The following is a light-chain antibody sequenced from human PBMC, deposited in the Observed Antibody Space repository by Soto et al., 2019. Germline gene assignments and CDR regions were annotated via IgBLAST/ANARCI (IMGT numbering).Light chain of an antibody. Sequence: QSALTQPAYVSGSPGQSITISCTGTSRDVGNYNYVSWYQQHPGKAPKLMIYEVSNRPSGVSNRFSGSKSGNTDCLTISGLQAEDEADYYCSSYTSSSTQVFGGGTKLTVL. J-gene: IGLJ2*01. CDR2: EVS. CDR1: SRDVGNYNY. CDR3: SSYTSSSTQV. V-gene: IGLV2-14*01.